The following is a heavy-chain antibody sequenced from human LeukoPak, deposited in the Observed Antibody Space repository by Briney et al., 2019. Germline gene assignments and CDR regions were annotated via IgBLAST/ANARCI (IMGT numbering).Heavy chain of an antibody. J-gene: IGHJ6*03. CDR2: IYTSGST. CDR1: GGSISSYY. V-gene: IGHV4-4*09. CDR3: ARRLEYSSSTVPIYYYYYMDV. D-gene: IGHD6-6*01. Sequence: SETLSLTCTVSGGSISSYYWSWIRQPPGKGLEWIGYIYTSGSTNYNPSLKSRVTISVDTSKNQFSLKLSSVTAADTAVYYCARRLEYSSSTVPIYYYYYMDVWGKGTTVTVSS.